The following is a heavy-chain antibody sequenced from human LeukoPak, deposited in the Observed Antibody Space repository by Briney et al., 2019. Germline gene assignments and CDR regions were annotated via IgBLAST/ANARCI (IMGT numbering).Heavy chain of an antibody. Sequence: PGGSLRLSCAASGFTFSSYSMNWVRQAPGKGLEWVSYISSSSSTIYYADSVKGRFTISRDNAKNSLYLQMNSLRAEDTAVYYCARDYYDSSGYTPVYYFDYWGQGTLVTVSS. D-gene: IGHD3-22*01. CDR2: ISSSSSTI. V-gene: IGHV3-48*04. CDR3: ARDYYDSSGYTPVYYFDY. J-gene: IGHJ4*02. CDR1: GFTFSSYS.